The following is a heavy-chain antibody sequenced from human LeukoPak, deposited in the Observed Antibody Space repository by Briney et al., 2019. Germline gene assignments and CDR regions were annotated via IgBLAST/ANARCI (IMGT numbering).Heavy chain of an antibody. CDR1: GYTFTNYY. CDR3: ARHSRSGYSDYESAFDI. Sequence: ASVKVSCKASGYTFTNYYMNWVRQAPGQGLEWMGIINPSGVSTTYAQKFQGRVTMTSDTSTSTVHMELSSLRSENTAVYYCARHSRSGYSDYESAFDIWGQGTMVIVSS. V-gene: IGHV1-46*01. CDR2: INPSGVST. J-gene: IGHJ3*02. D-gene: IGHD5-12*01.